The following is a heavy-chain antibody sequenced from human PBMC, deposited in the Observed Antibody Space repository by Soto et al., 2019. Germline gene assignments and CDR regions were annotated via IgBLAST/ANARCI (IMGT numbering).Heavy chain of an antibody. CDR2: TYYRSKWYN. CDR3: AREGLAAAGRGFVDY. J-gene: IGHJ4*02. Sequence: LSLTCAISGDSVSSNSAAWNWIRQSPSRGLEWLGRTYYRSKWYNDYAVSVKSRITINPDTSKNQFSLQLNSVTPEDTAVYYCAREGLAAAGRGFVDYWGQGTLVTVSS. CDR1: GDSVSSNSAA. V-gene: IGHV6-1*01. D-gene: IGHD6-13*01.